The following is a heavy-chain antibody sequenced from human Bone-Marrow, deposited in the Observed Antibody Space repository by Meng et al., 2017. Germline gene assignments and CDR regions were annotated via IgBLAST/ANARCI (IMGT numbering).Heavy chain of an antibody. CDR3: ARESYGHDAFDI. Sequence: GESLKISCAASGFTFSSYTMNWVRQAPGKGLEWVSYISFTSTYIYYADSVKGRFTISRDNAKNSLYLQMTSLRAEDTAVYFCARESYGHDAFDIWGQGTVVTVSS. CDR1: GFTFSSYT. V-gene: IGHV3-21*01. J-gene: IGHJ3*02. CDR2: ISFTSTYI. D-gene: IGHD1-26*01.